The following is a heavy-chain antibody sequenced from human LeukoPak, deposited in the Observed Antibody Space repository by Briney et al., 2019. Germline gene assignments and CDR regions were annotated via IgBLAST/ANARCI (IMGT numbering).Heavy chain of an antibody. CDR3: AREPAAMGFDY. Sequence: SETLSLTRTVSGGSISSGDYYWSWIRQPPGKGLEWIGYIYYSGSPYYNPSLKSRVTISVDMSKNQFSLKLSSVTAADTAVYYCAREPAAMGFDYWGQGTLVTVSS. CDR2: IYYSGSP. CDR1: GGSISSGDYY. V-gene: IGHV4-30-4*01. D-gene: IGHD2-2*01. J-gene: IGHJ4*02.